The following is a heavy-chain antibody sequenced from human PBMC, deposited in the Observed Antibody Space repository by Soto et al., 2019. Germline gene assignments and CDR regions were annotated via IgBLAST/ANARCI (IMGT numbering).Heavy chain of an antibody. CDR3: TRIAYNYGPGDY. D-gene: IGHD2-21*01. V-gene: IGHV3-72*01. Sequence: PGGSLRFSCAASGFNFNDAWINWVRQAPGKGLEWVGRSKNKANSVTTEYAPPVKGRFTISRDDSKSSVYLQMNSLKTDDTAVYYCTRIAYNYGPGDYWGQGTLVTVSS. CDR1: GFNFNDAW. CDR2: SKNKANSVTT. J-gene: IGHJ4*02.